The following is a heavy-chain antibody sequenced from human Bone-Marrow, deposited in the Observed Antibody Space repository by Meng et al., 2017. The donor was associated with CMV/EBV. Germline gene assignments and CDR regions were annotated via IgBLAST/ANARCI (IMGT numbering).Heavy chain of an antibody. Sequence: GGSLRLSCAASGFTFSSYWMSWVRQAPGKGLEWVANIKQDGSEKYYVDSVKGRFTISRDNAKNSLYLQMNSLRAEDTAVYYCARDPGSSWYTYYYYGMDVWGQGTTVTVSS. J-gene: IGHJ6*02. CDR2: IKQDGSEK. V-gene: IGHV3-7*01. CDR3: ARDPGSSWYTYYYYGMDV. CDR1: GFTFSSYW. D-gene: IGHD6-13*01.